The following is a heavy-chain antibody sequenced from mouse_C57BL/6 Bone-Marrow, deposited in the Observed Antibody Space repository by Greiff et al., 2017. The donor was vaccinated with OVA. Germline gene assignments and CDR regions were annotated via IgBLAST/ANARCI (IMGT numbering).Heavy chain of an antibody. J-gene: IGHJ2*01. V-gene: IGHV2-9-1*01. CDR2: IWTGGGT. D-gene: IGHD1-1*01. CDR3: ARNTPTVVGDY. Sequence: VKLVESGPGLVAPSQSLSIPFPFSLFSFPSSSLSWVRQPPGKGLEWLGVIWTGGGTNYNSALKSRLSISKDNSKSQVFIKMNSLQTDDTARYYCARNTPTVVGDYWGQGTTLTVSS. CDR1: LFSFPSSS.